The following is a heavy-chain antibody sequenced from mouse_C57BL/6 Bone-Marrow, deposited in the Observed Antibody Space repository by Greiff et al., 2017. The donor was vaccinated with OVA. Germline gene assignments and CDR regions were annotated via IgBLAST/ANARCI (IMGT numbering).Heavy chain of an antibody. Sequence: QVQLQQSGAELARPGASVKLSCKASGYTFTSYGISWVKQRTGQGLEWIGEIYPRSGNTYYNEKFKGKATLTAEKSSSTAYMELRSLTSEDSAVYFCARGPEGFAYWGQGTLVTVSA. CDR1: GYTFTSYG. CDR2: IYPRSGNT. J-gene: IGHJ3*01. V-gene: IGHV1-81*01. CDR3: ARGPEGFAY.